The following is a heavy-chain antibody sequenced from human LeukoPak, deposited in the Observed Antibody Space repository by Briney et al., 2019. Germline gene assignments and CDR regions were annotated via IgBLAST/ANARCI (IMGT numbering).Heavy chain of an antibody. CDR1: GYTYTGYY. CDR3: ARFYGGKSAANFDY. D-gene: IGHD4-23*01. J-gene: IGHJ4*02. Sequence: ASVKASCKASGYTYTGYYTHWVRQAPGQGLEWMGWINPNSGGTNYAQKFQGRVTMTRDTSISTAYLELSRLRSDDTAVYYCARFYGGKSAANFDYWGQGTLVTVSS. CDR2: INPNSGGT. V-gene: IGHV1-2*02.